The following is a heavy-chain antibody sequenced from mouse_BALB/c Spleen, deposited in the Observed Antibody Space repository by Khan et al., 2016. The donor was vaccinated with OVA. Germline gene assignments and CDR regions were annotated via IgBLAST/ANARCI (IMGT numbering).Heavy chain of an antibody. CDR2: INTYTGEP. D-gene: IGHD2-10*01. Sequence: QIQLVQSGPELKKPGETVKISCKASGHTFTKYGMNWVKQAPGEGLKWMGWINTYTGEPTYADDFNGRFAFSLETSASTAYLQINNLKNEDTATYFCARAPYCSYVMDNWGQGTSVTVSS. J-gene: IGHJ4*01. CDR3: ARAPYCSYVMDN. V-gene: IGHV9-3-1*01. CDR1: GHTFTKYG.